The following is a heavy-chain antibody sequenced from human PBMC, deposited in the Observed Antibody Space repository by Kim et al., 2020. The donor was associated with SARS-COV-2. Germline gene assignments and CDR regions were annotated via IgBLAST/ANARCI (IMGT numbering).Heavy chain of an antibody. CDR1: GGSISSYY. V-gene: IGHV4-59*13. CDR2: IYYSGST. CDR3: AREPNYDIMTGYQIDAFDI. D-gene: IGHD3-9*01. J-gene: IGHJ3*02. Sequence: SETLSLTCTVSGGSISSYYWSWIRQPPGKGLEWIGYIYYSGSTNYNPSLKSRVTISVDTSNNQFSLKLSSVTAADTAVYYCAREPNYDIMTGYQIDAFDIWGQGTMVTVSS.